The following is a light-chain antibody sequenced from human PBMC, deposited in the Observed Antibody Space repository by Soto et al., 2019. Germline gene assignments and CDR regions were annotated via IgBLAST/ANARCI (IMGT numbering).Light chain of an antibody. CDR3: QQYYSTPPT. J-gene: IGKJ1*01. CDR2: WAS. CDR1: QSVLYSSINKNY. Sequence: DIVMTQSPDSLAVSLGERATINCKSSQSVLYSSINKNYLAWYQQKPGQPPKLLIYWASTRESGVPDRFSGSGCGTDFTLTITSLQAEDVAVYYCQQYYSTPPTFGQGTKVEIK. V-gene: IGKV4-1*01.